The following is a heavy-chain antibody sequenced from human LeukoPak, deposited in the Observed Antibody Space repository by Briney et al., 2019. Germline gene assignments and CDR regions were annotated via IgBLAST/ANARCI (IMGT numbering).Heavy chain of an antibody. CDR2: IYYSGST. D-gene: IGHD3-22*01. Sequence: SETLSLTCTVAGGSISSYYWSWIRQPPGKGLEWIGYIYYSGSTNYNPSLKSRVTISVDTSKNQFSLKLSSVTAADTAVYYCARIYYDSSGYYYVDYWGQGTLVTVSS. J-gene: IGHJ4*02. CDR1: GGSISSYY. V-gene: IGHV4-59*01. CDR3: ARIYYDSSGYYYVDY.